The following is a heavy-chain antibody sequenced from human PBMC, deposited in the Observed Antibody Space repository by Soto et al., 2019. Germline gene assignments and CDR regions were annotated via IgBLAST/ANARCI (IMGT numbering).Heavy chain of an antibody. CDR2: ISTYNGNT. V-gene: IGHV1-18*01. CDR3: ARDRSYYSDY. CDR1: GYTFTSYG. Sequence: ASVTVSCKASGYTFTSYGISWVRQAPGQGLEWMGWISTYNGNTNYAQKLQGRVTMTTDTSTSTAYMELRRLRSDDTAVYYCARDRSYYSDYWGQGSLVTVSS. J-gene: IGHJ4*02. D-gene: IGHD3-10*01.